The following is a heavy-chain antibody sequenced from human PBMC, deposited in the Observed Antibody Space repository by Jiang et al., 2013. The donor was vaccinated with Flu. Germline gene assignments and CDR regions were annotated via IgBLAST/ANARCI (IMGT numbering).Heavy chain of an antibody. D-gene: IGHD3-22*01. J-gene: IGHJ4*02. CDR1: GGTFSSYA. CDR2: IIPIFGTA. V-gene: IGHV1-69*06. CDR3: ARDEGYYDSSGYKPYYFDY. Sequence: SGAEVKKPGSSVKVSCKASGGTFSSYAISWVRQAPGQGLEWMGGIIPIFGTANYAQKFQGRVTITADKSTSTAYMELSSLRSEDTAVYYCARDEGYYDSSGYKPYYFDYWGQGTLVTVSS.